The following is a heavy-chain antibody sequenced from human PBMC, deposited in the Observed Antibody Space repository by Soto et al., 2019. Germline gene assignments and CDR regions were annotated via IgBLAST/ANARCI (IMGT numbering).Heavy chain of an antibody. Sequence: AETLSLTCSVCGDANASSDYYWGWIREPPGKGLAWIGSVSYTGASYYSPSPKSRVSISLDTSKNQFSLRLSSVTAADTAVHYCARLLFVCGQGPPVTVS. CDR2: VSYTGAS. V-gene: IGHV4-39*01. CDR1: GDANASSDYY. D-gene: IGHD3-16*01. J-gene: IGHJ4*02. CDR3: ARLLFV.